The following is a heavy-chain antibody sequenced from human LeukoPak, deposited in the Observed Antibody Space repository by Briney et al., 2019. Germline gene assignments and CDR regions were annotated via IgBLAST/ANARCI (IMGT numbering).Heavy chain of an antibody. CDR1: GFTFNNYA. J-gene: IGHJ5*02. CDR3: ARDYADYVGYFFFDH. V-gene: IGHV3-23*01. Sequence: GGSLRLSCAASGFTFNNYAMNWVRQAPGKGLEWVSSISGGGETTYYADSAKGRFTISRDNSQNTWYLQMNSLRAEDTAVYYCARDYADYVGYFFFDHWGQGTLVTVSS. D-gene: IGHD4-17*01. CDR2: ISGGGETT.